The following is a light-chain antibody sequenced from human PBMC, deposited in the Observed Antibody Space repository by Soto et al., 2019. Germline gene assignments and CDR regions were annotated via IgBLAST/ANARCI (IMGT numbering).Light chain of an antibody. J-gene: IGKJ4*01. CDR2: RVF. CDR3: QRSNNAPPYGDLS. V-gene: IGKV1-27*01. Sequence: DIQLTQSPPSLSASVGDRVTITYRVSPGISTYLNCYRHKPGEVPNLLIYRVFNLQSGLPSRFRGSGSGTDFIRPSSSLQPEDAAICCAQRSNNAPPYGDLSFGGGTKVEIK. CDR1: PGISTY.